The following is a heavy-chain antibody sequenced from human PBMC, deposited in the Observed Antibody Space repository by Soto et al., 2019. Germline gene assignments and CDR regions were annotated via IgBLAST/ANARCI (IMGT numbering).Heavy chain of an antibody. CDR2: IYWDDSK. CDR3: AHAYGGRSLY. Sequence: QITLKESGPTLVKPTQTLTLTCTFSGFSLTTDRVGVGWIRQPPGEALELLAVIYWDDSKTYRPSLESRLTITKDTSKNPVALTMTNMDSLDTATYYCAHAYGGRSLYWGQGTLVTVSS. J-gene: IGHJ4*02. D-gene: IGHD1-26*01. V-gene: IGHV2-5*02. CDR1: GFSLTTDRVG.